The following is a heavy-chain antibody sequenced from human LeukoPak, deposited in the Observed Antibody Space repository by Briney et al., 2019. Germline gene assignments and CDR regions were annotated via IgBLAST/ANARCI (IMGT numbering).Heavy chain of an antibody. V-gene: IGHV3-23*01. Sequence: GGSLRLSCAASGFTFSSYAMSWVRQAPGKGLEWVSAISGSGGSTHYADSVKGRFTISRDNSKNTLYLQMNSLRAEDTAVYYCAKENVVPAAIFCEYFQHWGKGTHLTVSS. D-gene: IGHD2-2*01. CDR2: ISGSGGST. CDR3: AKENVVPAAIFCEYFQH. CDR1: GFTFSSYA. J-gene: IGHJ1*01.